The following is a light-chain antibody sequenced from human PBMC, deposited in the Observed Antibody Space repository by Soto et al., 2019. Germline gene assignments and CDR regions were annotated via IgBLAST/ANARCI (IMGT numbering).Light chain of an antibody. V-gene: IGLV3-21*02. Sequence: SYELTQPPSVSVAPGQTARITCGGNNIGGKSVHWYQQKPGQAPVLVVYDDSDRPSGIPDRFSGSNSGDTATLTIRRVEAGDEADYYCHVWDSSSDHYVFGTGTKVTVI. CDR1: NIGGKS. J-gene: IGLJ1*01. CDR2: DDS. CDR3: HVWDSSSDHYV.